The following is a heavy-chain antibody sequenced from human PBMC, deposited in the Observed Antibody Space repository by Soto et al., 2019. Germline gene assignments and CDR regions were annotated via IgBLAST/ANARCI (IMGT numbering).Heavy chain of an antibody. CDR1: GGSFSGYY. CDR2: INHSGST. CDR3: ARGGIAARRYYFDY. J-gene: IGHJ4*02. Sequence: SETLSLTCAVYGGSFSGYYWSWIRQPPGKGLEWIGEINHSGSTNYNPSIKSRVTISVDTSKNQFSLKLSSVTAADTAVYYCARGGIAARRYYFDYWGQGTLVTVSS. D-gene: IGHD6-6*01. V-gene: IGHV4-34*01.